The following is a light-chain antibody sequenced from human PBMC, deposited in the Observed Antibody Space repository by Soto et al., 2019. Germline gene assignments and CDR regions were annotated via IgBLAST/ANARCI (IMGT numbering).Light chain of an antibody. Sequence: EIVMTQSPATLSVSPGGRATLSCRASQSISSNLAWYQQKPGQAPRLLIYDASTRATGIQDRFSGSGSGTEFTLTISSLLSEDFAVYYCQQYTYWYTFGQGTKLEIK. V-gene: IGKV3-15*01. CDR3: QQYTYWYT. CDR2: DAS. J-gene: IGKJ2*01. CDR1: QSISSN.